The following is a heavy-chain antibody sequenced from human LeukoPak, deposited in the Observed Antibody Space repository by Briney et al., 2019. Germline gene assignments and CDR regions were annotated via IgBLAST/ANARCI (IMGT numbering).Heavy chain of an antibody. Sequence: GGSLRLSCAASGFSFSSYEINWVRQAPGKGLEWVSAISGSGGSTYYADSVKGRFTISRDNSKNTLYLQMNSLRAEDTAVYYCAKEWGWYSSGDFDYWGQGTLVTVSS. V-gene: IGHV3-23*01. D-gene: IGHD6-19*01. CDR3: AKEWGWYSSGDFDY. CDR2: ISGSGGST. J-gene: IGHJ4*02. CDR1: GFSFSSYE.